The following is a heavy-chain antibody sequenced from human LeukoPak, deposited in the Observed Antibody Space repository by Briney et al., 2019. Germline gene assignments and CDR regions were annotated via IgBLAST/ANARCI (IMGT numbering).Heavy chain of an antibody. CDR2: ISYDGSNK. D-gene: IGHD2-2*01. Sequence: GGSLRLSCAASGFTFSSYGMHWVRQAPGKGLEWVAVISYDGSNKYYADSVKGRFTISRDDSKNTLYLQMNSLRAEDTAVYYCAKATIRYCSSTSCFYFDYWGQGTLVTVSS. V-gene: IGHV3-30*18. CDR1: GFTFSSYG. CDR3: AKATIRYCSSTSCFYFDY. J-gene: IGHJ4*02.